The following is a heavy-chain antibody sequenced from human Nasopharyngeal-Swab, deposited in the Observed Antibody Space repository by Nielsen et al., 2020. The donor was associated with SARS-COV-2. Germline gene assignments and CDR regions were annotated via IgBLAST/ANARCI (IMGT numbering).Heavy chain of an antibody. J-gene: IGHJ3*02. CDR1: GFSFNNYG. CDR3: AKANVLFWFGQFKNDGFDI. D-gene: IGHD3-10*01. V-gene: IGHV3-30*18. Sequence: GESLKISCTASGFSFNNYGMHWVRQAPGKGLEWVAVISYEGSKKYYAESVEGRFTISRDYSKSTLYLQMNSLRPEDTAMYYCAKANVLFWFGQFKNDGFDIWGQGTMVT. CDR2: ISYEGSKK.